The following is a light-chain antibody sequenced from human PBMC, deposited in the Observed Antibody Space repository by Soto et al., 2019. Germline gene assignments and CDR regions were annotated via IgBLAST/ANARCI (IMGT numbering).Light chain of an antibody. CDR2: SND. CDR1: SSNIGSNI. V-gene: IGLV1-44*01. J-gene: IGLJ2*01. Sequence: QSVLTQPPSASGTPGQRVTISCSGSSSNIGSNIVNWYQQLPGAAPRLLIYSNDQRPSGVPDRFSASKSGTSVSLAISGLQSEDEADYYCAAWDDRLNGVVFGGGTKLTVL. CDR3: AAWDDRLNGVV.